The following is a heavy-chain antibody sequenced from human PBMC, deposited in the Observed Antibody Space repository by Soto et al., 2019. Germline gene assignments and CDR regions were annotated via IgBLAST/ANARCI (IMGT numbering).Heavy chain of an antibody. CDR2: ISGGGGST. Sequence: EVQLLESGGGLVQPGGSLRLSCAASGFAFSNYAMSWVRQAPGKGLEWVSAISGGGGSTYYADSVKGRFTISRDNSKSTLYVQMNSLRVEDTAVYYCATVMDGHYLPHYWGQGTLVTVSS. J-gene: IGHJ4*02. CDR3: ATVMDGHYLPHY. V-gene: IGHV3-23*01. D-gene: IGHD4-17*01. CDR1: GFAFSNYA.